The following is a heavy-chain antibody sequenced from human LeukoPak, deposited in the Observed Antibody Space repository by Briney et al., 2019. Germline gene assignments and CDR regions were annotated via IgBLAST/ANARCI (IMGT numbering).Heavy chain of an antibody. CDR2: IYRSGTT. CDR3: ARGAYGRGGGRNWFDP. CDR1: GGSMRSEIHY. J-gene: IGHJ5*02. V-gene: IGHV4-31*03. D-gene: IGHD2-15*01. Sequence: SETLSLTCNVSGGSMRSEIHYWSWIRQHPGRGLKWIGYIYRSGTTYYNPSLKSRVTISVDTSRNQFSLNLSSVTAADTAVYHCARGAYGRGGGRNWFDPWGQGTLVTVSS.